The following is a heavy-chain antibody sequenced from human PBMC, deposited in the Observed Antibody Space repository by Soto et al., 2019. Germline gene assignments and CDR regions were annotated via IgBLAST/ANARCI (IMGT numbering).Heavy chain of an antibody. J-gene: IGHJ6*02. V-gene: IGHV4-59*08. Sequence: PSETLSLTCTVSGGSFSPNYWSWIRQPPGKGLEWVGYIYYDGTARHNPSLKSRVTISLETSRSQFSLRLSSVSAADTAVYYCARLSWLRNYYYGMDVWGQGTTVTVSS. CDR2: IYYDGTA. CDR3: ARLSWLRNYYYGMDV. CDR1: GGSFSPNY. D-gene: IGHD5-12*01.